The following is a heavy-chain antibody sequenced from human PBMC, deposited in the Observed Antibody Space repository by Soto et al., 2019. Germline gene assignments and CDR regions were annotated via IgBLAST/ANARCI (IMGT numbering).Heavy chain of an antibody. Sequence: PSETLSLTCTVSGGSISSGDYYWSWIRQPPGKGLEWIGYIYYSGSTYYSPSLKSRVTISVDTSKNQFSLKLSSVTAADTAVYYCARDQGYLRGTYRYTWAPLFDPWGQGTLVTVSS. D-gene: IGHD3-16*02. V-gene: IGHV4-30-4*01. CDR2: IYYSGST. J-gene: IGHJ5*02. CDR1: GGSISSGDYY. CDR3: ARDQGYLRGTYRYTWAPLFDP.